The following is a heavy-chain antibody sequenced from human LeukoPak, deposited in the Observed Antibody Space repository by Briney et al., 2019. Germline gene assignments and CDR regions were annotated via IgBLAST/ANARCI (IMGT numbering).Heavy chain of an antibody. J-gene: IGHJ4*02. V-gene: IGHV1-69*01. CDR3: ARRGRHDYGDLSFDY. Sequence: SVKVSCKASGGTFSSYAISWVRQAPGQGLEWMGGIIPIFGTANYAQKFQGRVTITADESTSTAYMELSRLRSDDTAVYYCARRGRHDYGDLSFDYWGQGTLVTVSS. D-gene: IGHD4-17*01. CDR1: GGTFSSYA. CDR2: IIPIFGTA.